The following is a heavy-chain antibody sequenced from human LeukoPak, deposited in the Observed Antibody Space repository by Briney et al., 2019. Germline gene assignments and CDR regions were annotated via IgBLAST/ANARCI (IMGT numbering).Heavy chain of an antibody. V-gene: IGHV4-59*12. CDR2: IYYSGST. D-gene: IGHD6-19*01. J-gene: IGHJ5*02. CDR1: GGSISSYY. CDR3: ARGLAVAGTIVRKNWFDP. Sequence: SETLSLTCTVSGGSISSYYWSWIRQPPGKGLEWIGYIYYSGSTNYNPSLKSRVTISVDTSKNQFSLKLSSVTAADTAVYYCARGLAVAGTIVRKNWFDPWGQGTLVTVSS.